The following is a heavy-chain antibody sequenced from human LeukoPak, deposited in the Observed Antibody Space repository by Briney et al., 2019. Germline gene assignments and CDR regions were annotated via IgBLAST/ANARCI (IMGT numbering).Heavy chain of an antibody. CDR1: GFTFSSYS. D-gene: IGHD4-23*01. CDR3: ARDVFRVTLVRWYYMDV. CDR2: ISSSSSYI. J-gene: IGHJ6*03. Sequence: GGSLRLSCAASGFTFSSYSMNWVRQAPGKGLEWVSSISSSSSYIYYADSVKGRFTISRDNAKNSLYLQMNSLRAEDTAVYYCARDVFRVTLVRWYYMDVWGKGTTVTVSS. V-gene: IGHV3-21*01.